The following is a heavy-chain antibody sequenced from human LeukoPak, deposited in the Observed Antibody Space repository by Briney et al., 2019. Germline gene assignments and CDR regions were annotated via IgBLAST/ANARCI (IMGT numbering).Heavy chain of an antibody. V-gene: IGHV3-73*01. D-gene: IGHD1-26*01. J-gene: IGHJ2*01. Sequence: GGSLKLSCAASGFTFSGSAMHWVRQASGKGLEWVGRIRSKANSYATAYAASVKGRFTISRDNSKNTLYLQMNSLTTEDTAVYYCAKDRASSWWYFDLWGRGTLVTVSS. CDR3: AKDRASSWWYFDL. CDR1: GFTFSGSA. CDR2: IRSKANSYAT.